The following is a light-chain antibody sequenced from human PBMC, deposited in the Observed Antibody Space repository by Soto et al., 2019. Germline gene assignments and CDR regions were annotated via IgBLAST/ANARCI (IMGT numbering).Light chain of an antibody. CDR3: CAFTSAGTWV. CDR2: EDT. J-gene: IGLJ3*02. CDR1: SSDVGSHPL. Sequence: QSVLTQPASVSGSPGQSITISCAGTSSDVGSHPLVSWYQQHPGKAPKLMISEDTQRPSGVSNRFSGSKSGNMASLTISGLQAEDEADYYCCAFTSAGTWVFGGGTKLTVL. V-gene: IGLV2-23*01.